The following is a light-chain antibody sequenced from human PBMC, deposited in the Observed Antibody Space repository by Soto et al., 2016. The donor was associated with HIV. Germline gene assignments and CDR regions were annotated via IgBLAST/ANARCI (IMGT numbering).Light chain of an antibody. CDR1: NIGRKG. V-gene: IGLV3-21*01. CDR3: LVWDISSDPL. CDR2: DNT. J-gene: IGLJ2*01. Sequence: SYELTQPPSVSVAPGKTASITCGGNNIGRKGVHWYQQRPGQAPVLVVYDNTDRPSGIPERFSGSNSGNTATLTINRVEAGDEADYYCLVWDISSDPLFGGGPGWTVL.